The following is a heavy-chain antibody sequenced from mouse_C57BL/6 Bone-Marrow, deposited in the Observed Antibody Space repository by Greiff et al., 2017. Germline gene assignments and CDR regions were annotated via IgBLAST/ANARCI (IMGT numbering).Heavy chain of an antibody. CDR3: AIASCYGYGGFDY. J-gene: IGHJ2*01. D-gene: IGHD2-2*01. CDR1: GYTFTSYW. CDR2: IHPSDGDT. V-gene: IGHV1-74*01. Sequence: QVQLQQSGAELVKPGASVKVSCKASGYTFTSYWMHWVKQRPGQGLEWIGRIHPSDGDTNYNQKFKGKATLTVDKSSSTAYMQLSSLTSEDSAFYYCAIASCYGYGGFDYWGQGTTLTVSS.